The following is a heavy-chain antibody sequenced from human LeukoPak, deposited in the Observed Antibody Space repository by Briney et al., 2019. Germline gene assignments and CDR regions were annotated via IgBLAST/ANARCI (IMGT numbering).Heavy chain of an antibody. CDR3: ARTPSITIFGVVTYYMDV. D-gene: IGHD3-3*01. J-gene: IGHJ6*03. V-gene: IGHV3-7*01. CDR1: GFTFSSYW. Sequence: GGSLRLSCAASGFTFSSYWMSWVRQAPGKGLEWVANIKQDGSEKYYVDSVKGRFTISRDNAKNSLYLQMNRLRAEDTAVYYCARTPSITIFGVVTYYMDVWGKGTTVTVSS. CDR2: IKQDGSEK.